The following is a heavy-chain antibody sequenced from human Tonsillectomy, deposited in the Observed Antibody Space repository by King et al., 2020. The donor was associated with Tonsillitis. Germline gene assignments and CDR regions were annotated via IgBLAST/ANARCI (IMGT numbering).Heavy chain of an antibody. V-gene: IGHV1-18*01. CDR3: AGDGRRAVAGRGGDFDY. CDR2: ISGYNGNT. D-gene: IGHD6-13*01. Sequence: VQLVESGPEVKKPGASVKVSCKTSGYIFTNYGISWVRQAPGQGLEWLGWISGYNGNTRDAQKLQGRVTMTTSTSTDTAYMELRSLRSDDTAVYYCAGDGRRAVAGRGGDFDYWGQGTLVTVSS. CDR1: GYIFTNYG. J-gene: IGHJ4*02.